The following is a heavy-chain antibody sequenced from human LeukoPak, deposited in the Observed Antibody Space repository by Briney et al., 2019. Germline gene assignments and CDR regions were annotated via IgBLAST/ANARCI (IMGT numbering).Heavy chain of an antibody. V-gene: IGHV3-74*01. CDR3: ARGHLYYDSSGYYYPSYFDY. J-gene: IGHJ4*02. CDR1: GFTFSSHW. Sequence: GGSLRLSCAASGFTFSSHWMHWVRQAPGKGLVWVSRIKSDGITTNYADFVRGRFTISRDNAKNTLYLQINSLRAEDTAVYYCARGHLYYDSSGYYYPSYFDYWGQGTLVTVSS. CDR2: IKSDGITT. D-gene: IGHD3-22*01.